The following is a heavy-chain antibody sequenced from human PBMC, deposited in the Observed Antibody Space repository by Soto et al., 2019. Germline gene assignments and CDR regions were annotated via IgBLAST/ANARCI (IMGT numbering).Heavy chain of an antibody. J-gene: IGHJ4*02. D-gene: IGHD3-22*01. CDR3: ARGRYDSSGYDFDY. V-gene: IGHV1-69*06. CDR1: GGSFSSSA. Sequence: QVQLVQSGAEVKKPGSSVKVSCKASGGSFSSSAFSWVRQAPGQGLEWMGGIIPMFGTANYAQKFQGRVTIFADKSTSIVYMELSSLRFEDTAVYYCARGRYDSSGYDFDYGGQGTLVTIST. CDR2: IIPMFGTA.